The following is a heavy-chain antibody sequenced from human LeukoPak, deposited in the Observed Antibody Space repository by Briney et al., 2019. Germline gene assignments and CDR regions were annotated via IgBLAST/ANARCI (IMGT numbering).Heavy chain of an antibody. CDR3: ARDCLSKGVAGTFDY. CDR1: VYTFTSYG. V-gene: IGHV1-18*01. CDR2: ISAYNGNT. J-gene: IGHJ4*02. D-gene: IGHD6-19*01. Sequence: GASVKVSSTPSVYTFTSYGISWVRQAPGHGLEWMGWISAYNGNTNYAQNLQGRVMMTTDTSTSTAYMELRSLRSDDTAVYYCARDCLSKGVAGTFDYWGQGTLVTVSS.